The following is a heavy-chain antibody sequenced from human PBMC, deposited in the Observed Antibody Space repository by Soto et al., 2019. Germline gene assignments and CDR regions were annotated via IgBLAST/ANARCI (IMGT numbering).Heavy chain of an antibody. CDR2: IYSNDEE. CDR3: AHDTSGYTTSPYWVDP. Sequence: QITLKESGPTLVKPTQTLTLTCTFSGLPTGIVAVGWIRQPPGKALEWLALIYSNDEERYSPSLRTRLTITRAASKNPVVLTMTYMDPLDTATYYCAHDTSGYTTSPYWVDPWGQGILVTVSS. CDR1: GLPTGIVA. V-gene: IGHV2-5*01. J-gene: IGHJ5*02. D-gene: IGHD5-12*01.